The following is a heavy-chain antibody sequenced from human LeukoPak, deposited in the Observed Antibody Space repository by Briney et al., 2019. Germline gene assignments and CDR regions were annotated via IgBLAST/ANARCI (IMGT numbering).Heavy chain of an antibody. V-gene: IGHV3-7*03. J-gene: IGHJ4*02. CDR2: IKQDGSQK. D-gene: IGHD3-10*01. CDR3: AKGHYYGSGSLDY. Sequence: PGGSLRLSCAASGFTFSSYWMSWIRQAPGKGLEWVANIKQDGSQKNYVDSVKGRFTISRDNSKNTLYVQMNSLRAEDTAVYYCAKGHYYGSGSLDYWGQGTLVTVSS. CDR1: GFTFSSYW.